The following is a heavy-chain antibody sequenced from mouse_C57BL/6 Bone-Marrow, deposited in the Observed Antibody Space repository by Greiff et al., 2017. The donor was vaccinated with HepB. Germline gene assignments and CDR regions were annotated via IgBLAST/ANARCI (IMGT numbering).Heavy chain of an antibody. CDR2: ISNGGGST. CDR1: GFTFSDYY. J-gene: IGHJ4*01. CDR3: ARHLSYYYGSSYGYAMDY. D-gene: IGHD1-1*01. Sequence: DVKLVESGGGLVQPGGSLKLSCAASGFTFSDYYMYWVRQTPEKRLEWVAYISNGGGSTYYPDTVKGRFTISRDNAKNTLYLQMSRLKSEDTAMYYCARHLSYYYGSSYGYAMDYWGQGTSVTVSS. V-gene: IGHV5-12*01.